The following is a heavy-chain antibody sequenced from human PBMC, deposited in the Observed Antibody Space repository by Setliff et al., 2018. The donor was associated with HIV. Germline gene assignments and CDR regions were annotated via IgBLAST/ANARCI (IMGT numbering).Heavy chain of an antibody. CDR2: INVGKGDT. CDR1: GYTFKTYS. D-gene: IGHD2-15*01. J-gene: IGHJ4*01. CDR3: ARGALLAVFDFDH. Sequence: VASVKVSCKASGYTFKTYSIHWVRQAPGQSLEWMGWINVGKGDTKYSQELQGRITLSTDTSANTAYMELSSLRSDDTAVYFCARGALLAVFDFDHWGHGTLVTVSS. V-gene: IGHV1-3*01.